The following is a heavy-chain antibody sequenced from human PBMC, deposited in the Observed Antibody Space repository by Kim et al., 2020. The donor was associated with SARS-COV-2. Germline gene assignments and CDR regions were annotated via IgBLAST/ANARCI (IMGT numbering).Heavy chain of an antibody. Sequence: GSLRLSCAASGFTFSASAMHWVRQASGKGLEWVGRIRSKPNNYATSYAASVTGRFTISRDDSTNMVYLQMDSLKTDDTAVYFCSRHSGKHGDRGFDNWGQGTLVTVSS. V-gene: IGHV3-73*01. CDR1: GFTFSASA. D-gene: IGHD4-17*01. J-gene: IGHJ4*02. CDR2: IRSKPNNYAT. CDR3: SRHSGKHGDRGFDN.